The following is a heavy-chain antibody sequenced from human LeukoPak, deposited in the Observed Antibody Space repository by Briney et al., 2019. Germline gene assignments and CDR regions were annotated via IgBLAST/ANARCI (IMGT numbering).Heavy chain of an antibody. CDR2: MNPNSGST. CDR1: GYTFTSYD. CDR3: ARADTTVTFDY. D-gene: IGHD4-17*01. Sequence: GASVRVSCKASGYTFTSYDINWVRQATGQGLEWMGWMNPNSGSTGYAQKFQGRVTMTRNTSIGTAYMELSSLRSEDTAVYYCARADTTVTFDYWGQGTLVTVSS. J-gene: IGHJ4*02. V-gene: IGHV1-8*01.